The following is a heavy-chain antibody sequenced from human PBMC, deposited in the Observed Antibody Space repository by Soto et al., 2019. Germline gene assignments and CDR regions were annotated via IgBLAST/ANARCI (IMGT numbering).Heavy chain of an antibody. CDR3: ARTKGRAGLYCRGGSCYGPLHFDY. Sequence: QVQLQQWGAGLLKPSETLSLTCAVYGGSFCGYYWSWIRQPPGKGLEGIGEINHSGSTNYNPSLKSRVTISLDTSKNQFSLKLSAVTAADTAVYYCARTKGRAGLYCRGGSCYGPLHFDYWVQGPLVTVSS. J-gene: IGHJ4*02. D-gene: IGHD2-15*01. V-gene: IGHV4-34*01. CDR2: INHSGST. CDR1: GGSFCGYY.